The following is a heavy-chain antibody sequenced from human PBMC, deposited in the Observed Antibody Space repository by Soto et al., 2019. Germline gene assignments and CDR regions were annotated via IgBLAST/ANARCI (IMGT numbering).Heavy chain of an antibody. CDR2: IDNNGVT. D-gene: IGHD2-15*01. Sequence: PSESMSITCIVCGGAVYSSGHYCGWIRKPPGKGLEWIGSIDNNGVTNYNSSLKSRVTISRDTSKNQFSLRLTSVTAADTAVYYCGKILVGATGHTDADSWGPGTLVTVSS. J-gene: IGHJ4*02. CDR3: GKILVGATGHTDADS. CDR1: GGAVYSSGHY. V-gene: IGHV4-39*01.